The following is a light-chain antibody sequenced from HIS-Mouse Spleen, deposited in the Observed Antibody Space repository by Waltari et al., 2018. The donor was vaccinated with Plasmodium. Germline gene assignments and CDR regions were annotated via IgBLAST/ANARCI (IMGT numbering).Light chain of an antibody. Sequence: EIVLTPPPGTLSLSPGERTPLSCRARQSVSSSYLAWYQQKPGQAPRLLIYGASSRATGIPDRFSGSGSGTDFTLTISRLEPEDFAVYYCQQYSSSPHTFGQGTKLEIK. CDR3: QQYSSSPHT. CDR1: QSVSSSY. CDR2: GAS. V-gene: IGKV3-20*01. J-gene: IGKJ2*01.